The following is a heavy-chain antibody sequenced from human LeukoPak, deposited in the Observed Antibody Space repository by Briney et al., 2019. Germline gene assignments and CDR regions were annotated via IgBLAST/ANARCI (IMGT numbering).Heavy chain of an antibody. CDR1: GFTFSSYS. CDR3: ANPPANSRGWRSRWYFDL. J-gene: IGHJ2*01. CDR2: ISGNGGSA. Sequence: GGSLRLSCAASGFTFSSYSTNWVRQAPGKGLEWVSAISGNGGSAYYADSVKGRFTISRDNSKNTLYLQMNSLRAEDTAVYYCANPPANSRGWRSRWYFDLWGRGTLVTVSS. D-gene: IGHD6-19*01. V-gene: IGHV3-23*01.